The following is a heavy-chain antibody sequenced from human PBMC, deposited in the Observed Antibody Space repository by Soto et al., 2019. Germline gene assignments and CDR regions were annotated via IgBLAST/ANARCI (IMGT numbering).Heavy chain of an antibody. D-gene: IGHD3-16*02. J-gene: IGHJ6*02. V-gene: IGHV1-69*13. CDR2: IIPIFGTA. CDR3: ARKLRGVMVPRDYYNGMDV. Sequence: GASVKVSCKASGGTFSSYAISWVRQAPGQGLEWMGGIIPIFGTANYAQKFQGRVTITADESTSTAYMELSSLRSEDTAVYYCARKLRGVMVPRDYYNGMDVWAQGPTVPVS. CDR1: GGTFSSYA.